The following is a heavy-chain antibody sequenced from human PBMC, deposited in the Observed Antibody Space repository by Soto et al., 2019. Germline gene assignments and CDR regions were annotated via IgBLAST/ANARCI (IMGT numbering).Heavy chain of an antibody. D-gene: IGHD4-17*01. CDR1: GCTFSSYA. J-gene: IGHJ6*02. CDR2: IIPIFGTA. V-gene: IGHV1-69*13. Sequence: SVKVSCKAFGCTFSSYAISWVRQAPGQRLEWMGGIIPIFGTANYAQKFQGRVTITADESTSTAYMELSSLRSEDTAVYYCARDLGEALYGDYVEHYYYGMDVWGQGTTVTVSS. CDR3: ARDLGEALYGDYVEHYYYGMDV.